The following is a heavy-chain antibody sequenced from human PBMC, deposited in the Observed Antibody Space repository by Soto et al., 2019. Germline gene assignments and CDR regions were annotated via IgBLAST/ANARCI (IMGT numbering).Heavy chain of an antibody. V-gene: IGHV5-51*06. J-gene: IGHJ3*01. CDR3: ARKLQKQLVHDAFDV. CDR2: IYPGDSDT. D-gene: IGHD6-6*01. CDR1: GYSFSSYW. Sequence: GESLKISCKVSGYSFSSYWIGWVRQLPGKGLEWMGIIYPGDSDTRYSPSFQGQVTISVDKSINTAYLQWNSLKASDTAMYYCARKLQKQLVHDAFDVWGQGTLVTVSS.